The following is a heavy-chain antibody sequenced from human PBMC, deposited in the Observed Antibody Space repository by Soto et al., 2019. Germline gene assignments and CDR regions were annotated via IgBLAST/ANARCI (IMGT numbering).Heavy chain of an antibody. CDR2: INPSGGST. Sequence: ASVKVSWKASGYAFTSHYMHWVLQAPGQGLEWMGIINPSGGSTSYAQKFQGRVTMTRDTSTSTVYMELNSLRSEDTAVYYCAREIASRGNWFDPWGQGTLVTVSS. V-gene: IGHV1-46*01. CDR3: AREIASRGNWFDP. D-gene: IGHD6-6*01. J-gene: IGHJ5*02. CDR1: GYAFTSHY.